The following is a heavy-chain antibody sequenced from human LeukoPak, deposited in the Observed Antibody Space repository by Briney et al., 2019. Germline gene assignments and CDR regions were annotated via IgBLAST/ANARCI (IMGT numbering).Heavy chain of an antibody. Sequence: GGPLRLSCAASGFTVSSNYMSWVRQAPGKGLEWVSVIYSGGSTYYADSVKGRFTISRDNSKNTLYLQMNSLRAEDTAVYYCARAKGDSSGSPFDFWGRGTLVTVSS. CDR3: ARAKGDSSGSPFDF. V-gene: IGHV3-66*01. CDR2: IYSGGST. J-gene: IGHJ4*02. CDR1: GFTVSSNY. D-gene: IGHD6-19*01.